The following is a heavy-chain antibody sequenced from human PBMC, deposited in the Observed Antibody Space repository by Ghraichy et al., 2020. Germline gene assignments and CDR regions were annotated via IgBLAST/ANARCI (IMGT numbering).Heavy chain of an antibody. Sequence: GGSLRLSCAASDFNFNINGMTWVRQAPGKGLEWLSFISYDGNNKYYADSVKGRFTVSRDNSKNTLYLQMNSLRADDTAVYYCARDYCSITSCYDYWGQGTLVTVSS. CDR2: ISYDGNNK. V-gene: IGHV3-33*05. D-gene: IGHD2-2*01. CDR1: DFNFNING. CDR3: ARDYCSITSCYDY. J-gene: IGHJ4*02.